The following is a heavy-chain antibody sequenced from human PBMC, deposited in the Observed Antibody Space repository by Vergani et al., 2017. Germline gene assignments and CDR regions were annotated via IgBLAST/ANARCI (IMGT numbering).Heavy chain of an antibody. CDR1: GYSFTSYW. D-gene: IGHD6-13*01. J-gene: IGHJ4*02. Sequence: EVQLVQSGAEVKKPGESLRISCKGSGYSFTSYWINSVRQMPGKGLEWMGNIDPSDSYTNYSPSFQGHVTISADKSVSTAYLQWSSLQASDTAMYYCAKQITLAASGHTNFDYWGQGTLVTVSS. CDR3: AKQITLAASGHTNFDY. V-gene: IGHV5-10-1*03. CDR2: IDPSDSYT.